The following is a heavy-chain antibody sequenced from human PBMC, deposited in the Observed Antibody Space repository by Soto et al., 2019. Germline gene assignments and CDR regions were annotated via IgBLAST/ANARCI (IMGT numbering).Heavy chain of an antibody. Sequence: GGSLRLSCAASGFTFSSYGMHWVRQAPGKGLEWVAVISYDGSNKYYADSVKGRFTISRDNSKNTLYLQMNSLRAEDTAVYYCAKDLVAYYYYYGMDVWGQGTTVTVS. V-gene: IGHV3-30*18. D-gene: IGHD2-8*02. CDR1: GFTFSSYG. J-gene: IGHJ6*02. CDR2: ISYDGSNK. CDR3: AKDLVAYYYYYGMDV.